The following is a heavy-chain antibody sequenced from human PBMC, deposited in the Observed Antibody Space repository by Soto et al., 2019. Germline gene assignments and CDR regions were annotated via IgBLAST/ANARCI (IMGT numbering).Heavy chain of an antibody. Sequence: QLQLQESGPGLVKPSETLSLTCTVSGGSISSSSYYWGWIRQPPGKGLEWIGSIYYSGSTYYNPSLKSRVTISVDTSKNQFSLKLSSVTAADTAVYYCARRGYCSGGSCRYVHWFDPWGQGTLVTVSS. CDR1: GGSISSSSYY. CDR3: ARRGYCSGGSCRYVHWFDP. CDR2: IYYSGST. D-gene: IGHD2-15*01. V-gene: IGHV4-39*01. J-gene: IGHJ5*02.